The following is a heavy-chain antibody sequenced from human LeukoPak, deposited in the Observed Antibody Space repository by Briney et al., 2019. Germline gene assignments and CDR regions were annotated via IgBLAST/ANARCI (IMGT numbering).Heavy chain of an antibody. CDR2: IYPGDSDT. CDR3: ARRTRYSGYDNDAFDI. Sequence: GESLKISCKGSGYSFTSYWIGWVRQMPGKGLEWMGIIYPGDSDTRYSPSFQGQVTISADRSISTAYLQWSSLKASDTAMYYCARRTRYSGYDNDAFDIWGQGTMVTVSS. V-gene: IGHV5-51*01. D-gene: IGHD5-12*01. J-gene: IGHJ3*02. CDR1: GYSFTSYW.